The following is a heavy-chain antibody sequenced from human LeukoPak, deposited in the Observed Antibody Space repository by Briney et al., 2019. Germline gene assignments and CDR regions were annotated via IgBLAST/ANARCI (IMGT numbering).Heavy chain of an antibody. CDR3: ASWAGGNEPIASFDY. CDR1: GYTFTGYY. Sequence: GASVKVSCKTSGYTFTGYYMHWMRQAPGQGLEWMGWINLNSGGTNYAQKLQGRVIMTGDTSTSTAYMELNRLRCDDTAVYYCASWAGGNEPIASFDYWGQGTLVTVSS. J-gene: IGHJ4*02. CDR2: INLNSGGT. D-gene: IGHD1-14*01. V-gene: IGHV1-2*02.